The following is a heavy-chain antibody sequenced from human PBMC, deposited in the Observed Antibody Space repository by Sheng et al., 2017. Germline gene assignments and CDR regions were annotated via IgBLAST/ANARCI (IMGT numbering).Heavy chain of an antibody. CDR3: ARVSREWLRTIYYGMDV. D-gene: IGHD5-12*01. CDR1: GFTFSSYA. V-gene: IGHV3-30*04. J-gene: IGHJ6*02. Sequence: QVQLVESGGGVVQPGRSLRLSCAASGFTFSSYAMHWVRQAPGKGLEWVAVISYDGSNKYYADSVKGRFTISRDNSKNTLYLQMNSLRAEDTAVYYCARVSREWLRTIYYGMDVWGQGTTVTVSS. CDR2: ISYDGSNK.